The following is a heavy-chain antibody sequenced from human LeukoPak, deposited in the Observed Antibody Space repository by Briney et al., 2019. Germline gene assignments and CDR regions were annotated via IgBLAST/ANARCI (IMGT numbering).Heavy chain of an antibody. V-gene: IGHV1-2*02. CDR3: ARSPSWVDAFDI. CDR1: GYTFTGYY. Sequence: GASVKVSCKASGYTFTGYYMHWVRQAPGQGLEWMGWINPNSGGTNYAQKFQGRVAMTRDTSISTAYMELSRLRSDDTAVYYCARSPSWVDAFDIWGQGTMVTVSS. J-gene: IGHJ3*02. CDR2: INPNSGGT. D-gene: IGHD3-16*01.